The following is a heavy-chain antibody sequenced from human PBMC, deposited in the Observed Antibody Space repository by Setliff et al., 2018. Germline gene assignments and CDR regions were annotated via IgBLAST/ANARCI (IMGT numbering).Heavy chain of an antibody. J-gene: IGHJ6*02. D-gene: IGHD5-18*01. Sequence: PSETLSLTCAVSGYSISSGGYSWSWIRQPPGKGLEWIGYIYHNGNTNFNPSLKTRLTMSVDTSKNQFALNLRSVTAADTAVYYCVRDRTAYSYGLDVWGQGTTVTVSS. CDR1: GYSISSGGYS. CDR3: VRDRTAYSYGLDV. V-gene: IGHV4-61*08. CDR2: IYHNGNT.